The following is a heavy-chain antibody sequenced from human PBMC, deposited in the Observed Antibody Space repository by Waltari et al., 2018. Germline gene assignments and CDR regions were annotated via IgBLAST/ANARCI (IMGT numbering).Heavy chain of an antibody. D-gene: IGHD6-19*01. CDR2: IYHSGST. V-gene: IGHV4-38-2*01. J-gene: IGHJ4*02. CDR1: GYSISSGYY. Sequence: QVQLQESGPGLVKPSETLSLTCAVSGYSISSGYYWGWIRQPPGKGLEWIGSIYHSGSTYYNPSLKSRVTISVDTSKNQFSLKLSSVTAADTAVYYCARVLDSSGWVFDYWGQGTLVIVSS. CDR3: ARVLDSSGWVFDY.